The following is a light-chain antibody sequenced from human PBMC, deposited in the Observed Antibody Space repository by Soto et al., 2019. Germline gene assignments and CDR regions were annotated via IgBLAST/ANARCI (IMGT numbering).Light chain of an antibody. Sequence: AIQVTQSPSSLSASVGDSVTITCRTSQGIRSALGWYQQKPGKVPKLLIYAASTLRSGVLSRFSGSGSGRDFTLTISSLQPEDFATYYCLLDYSYFWACGQGNKVDI. CDR1: QGIRSA. CDR2: AAS. V-gene: IGKV1-6*01. J-gene: IGKJ1*01. CDR3: LLDYSYFWA.